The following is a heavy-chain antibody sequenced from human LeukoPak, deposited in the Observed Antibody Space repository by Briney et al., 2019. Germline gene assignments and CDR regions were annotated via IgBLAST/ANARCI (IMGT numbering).Heavy chain of an antibody. V-gene: IGHV1-18*01. CDR2: ISAYNGNT. J-gene: IGHJ6*03. D-gene: IGHD3-10*01. CDR1: GYTFTSYG. Sequence: ASVKVSCKASGYTFTSYGISWVRQAPGQGLEWMGWISAYNGNTNYAQKLQGRVTMTTDTSTSTAYMELRSLRSDDTAVYYCARGVVRGSYYYYMDVWGKGTTVTISS. CDR3: ARGVVRGSYYYYMDV.